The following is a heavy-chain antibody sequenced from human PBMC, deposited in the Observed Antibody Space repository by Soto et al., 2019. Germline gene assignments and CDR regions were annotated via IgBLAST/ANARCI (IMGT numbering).Heavy chain of an antibody. CDR1: GGSISSSSYY. Sequence: SETLSLTCTVSGGSISSSSYYWGWIRQPPGKGLEWIGSIYYSGSTYYNPSLKSRVTISVDTSKNQFSLKLSSVTAADTAVYYCARTTTVKTYYYYYGMDVWGQGTTVT. J-gene: IGHJ6*02. CDR2: IYYSGST. D-gene: IGHD4-17*01. V-gene: IGHV4-39*01. CDR3: ARTTTVKTYYYYYGMDV.